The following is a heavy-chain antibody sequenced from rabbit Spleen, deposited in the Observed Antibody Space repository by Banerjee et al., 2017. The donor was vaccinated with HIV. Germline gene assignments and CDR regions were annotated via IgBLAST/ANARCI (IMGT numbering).Heavy chain of an antibody. CDR1: GFSFNVNYD. CDR2: IYTGNGKT. Sequence: LVESGGGLVQPGASLTLTCTASGFSFNVNYDMCWVRQAPGKGLEWIGCIYTGNGKTYYASWAKGRFTISKTSNTVDLKMTSLTAADTATYFCARDRPGSDNFDLWGPGTPVTVS. CDR3: ARDRPGSDNFDL. D-gene: IGHD3-1*01. J-gene: IGHJ4*01. V-gene: IGHV1S40*01.